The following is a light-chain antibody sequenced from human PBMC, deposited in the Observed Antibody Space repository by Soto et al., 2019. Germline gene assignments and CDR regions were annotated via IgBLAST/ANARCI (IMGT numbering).Light chain of an antibody. Sequence: QSVLTQPPSASGTPGQRVTISCSGSSSNIGSNYVFWYQHLPGTAPQLLIYRNNQRPSGVPDRFSGSKSGTSASLAIRGLRSEDETDYYCAAWDDSLSGVVFGGGTKLTVL. V-gene: IGLV1-47*01. CDR1: SSNIGSNY. J-gene: IGLJ2*01. CDR2: RNN. CDR3: AAWDDSLSGVV.